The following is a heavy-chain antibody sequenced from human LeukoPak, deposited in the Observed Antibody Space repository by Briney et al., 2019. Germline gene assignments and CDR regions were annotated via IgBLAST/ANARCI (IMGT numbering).Heavy chain of an antibody. Sequence: GGSLRLSCAASRFTFSDYYMSWIRQAPGKGLEWVSYISSSGSTIYYADSVKGRFTISRDNAKNSLYLQMNSLRAEDTAVYYCARDYDVVVVAATRGKPFDPWGQGTLVTVSS. CDR2: ISSSGSTI. J-gene: IGHJ5*02. V-gene: IGHV3-11*01. CDR3: ARDYDVVVVAATRGKPFDP. D-gene: IGHD2-15*01. CDR1: RFTFSDYY.